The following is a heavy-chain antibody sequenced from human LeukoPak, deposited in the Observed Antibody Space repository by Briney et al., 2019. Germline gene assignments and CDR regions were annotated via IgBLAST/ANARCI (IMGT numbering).Heavy chain of an antibody. J-gene: IGHJ4*02. CDR1: GFTFSNYA. CDR3: ARDLSPVVRASPMGY. D-gene: IGHD3-10*01. V-gene: IGHV3-23*01. CDR2: ISGSSGST. Sequence: GGSLRLSCAASGFTFSNYAMSWVRQAPGKGLEWVSGISGSSGSTNYGDSVQGRFTISSDTSKNTLSLQMNSLRAEDTAVYYCARDLSPVVRASPMGYWGQGTLVTVSS.